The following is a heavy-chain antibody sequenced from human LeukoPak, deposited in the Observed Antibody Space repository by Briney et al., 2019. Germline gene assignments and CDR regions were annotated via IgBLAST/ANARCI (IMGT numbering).Heavy chain of an antibody. V-gene: IGHV4-4*02. D-gene: IGHD1-26*01. CDR2: IYHSGST. CDR3: ARAAYSGSYHSDY. J-gene: IGHJ4*02. CDR1: GGSISSSNW. Sequence: SETLSLTCAVSGGSISSSNWWSWVRQPPGKGLEWIGEIYHSGSTNYNPSLKSRVTISVDKSKNQFSLNLSSVTAADTAVYYCARAAYSGSYHSDYWGQGTLVTVSS.